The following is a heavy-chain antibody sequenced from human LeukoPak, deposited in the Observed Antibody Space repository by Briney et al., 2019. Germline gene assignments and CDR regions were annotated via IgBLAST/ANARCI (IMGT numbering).Heavy chain of an antibody. J-gene: IGHJ4*02. D-gene: IGHD1-26*01. CDR3: ARRDNSGSYYGGSFDY. V-gene: IGHV5-51*01. CDR1: GYSFTSYW. CDR2: IYPGDSDT. Sequence: GESLKISCKGSGYSFTSYWIGWVRQTPGKGLEWMGIIYPGDSDTRYSPSFQGQVTISADKSISTAYLQWSSLKASDTAMYYCARRDNSGSYYGGSFDYWGQGTLVTVSS.